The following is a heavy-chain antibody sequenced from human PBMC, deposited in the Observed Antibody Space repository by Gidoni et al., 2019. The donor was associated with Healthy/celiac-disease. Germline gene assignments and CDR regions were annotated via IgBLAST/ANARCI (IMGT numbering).Heavy chain of an antibody. J-gene: IGHJ5*02. CDR1: GGSISSSSYY. CDR2: IYYSGST. Sequence: QLQLQESGPGLVKPSETLSLTCTVSGGSISSSSYYWGWIRQPPGKGLEWIGSIYYSGSTYYNPSLKSRVTISVDTSKNQFSLKLSSVTAADTAVYYCARLPSIAEGNWFDPWGQGTLVTVSS. V-gene: IGHV4-39*01. CDR3: ARLPSIAEGNWFDP. D-gene: IGHD6-6*01.